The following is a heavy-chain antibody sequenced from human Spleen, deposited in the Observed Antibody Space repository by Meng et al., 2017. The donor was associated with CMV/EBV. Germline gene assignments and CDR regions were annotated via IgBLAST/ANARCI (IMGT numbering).Heavy chain of an antibody. D-gene: IGHD2-21*01. Sequence: CTVSGGSVRSGSYYWSWIRQPPGKGLEWIGYIYYSGSTNYNPSLKSRVTISVDTSKNQFSLKLSSVTAADTAVYYCATSSGGEDFDYWGQGTLVTVSS. CDR1: GGSVRSGSYY. CDR3: ATSSGGEDFDY. CDR2: IYYSGST. V-gene: IGHV4-61*01. J-gene: IGHJ4*02.